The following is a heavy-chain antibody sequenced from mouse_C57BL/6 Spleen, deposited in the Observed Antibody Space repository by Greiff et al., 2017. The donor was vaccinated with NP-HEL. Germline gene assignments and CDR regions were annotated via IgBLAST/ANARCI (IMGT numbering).Heavy chain of an antibody. CDR1: GYTFTDYY. J-gene: IGHJ3*01. D-gene: IGHD2-2*01. V-gene: IGHV1-26*01. CDR2: INPNNGGT. CDR3: AREVTGGWFAY. Sequence: EVQLQQSGPELVKPGASVKISCKASGYTFTDYYMNWVKQSHGKSLEWIGDINPNNGGTSYNQKFKGKATLTVDKSSSTAYMELRSLTSEDSAVYYCAREVTGGWFAYWGQGTLVTVSA.